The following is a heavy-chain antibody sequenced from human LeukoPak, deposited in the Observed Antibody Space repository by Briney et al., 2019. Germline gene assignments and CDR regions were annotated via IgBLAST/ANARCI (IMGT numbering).Heavy chain of an antibody. D-gene: IGHD6-6*01. J-gene: IGHJ4*02. CDR1: GLTFSNYR. Sequence: GGSLRLSCAASGLTFSNYRMNWVRQAPGKGLEWVSSISSSGNYIYYADSMRGRFTISRDNAKNSVYLQMSSLRAEDTAVYYCVTRMSSSSLLDYWGQGTLVTVSS. V-gene: IGHV3-21*01. CDR2: ISSSGNYI. CDR3: VTRMSSSSLLDY.